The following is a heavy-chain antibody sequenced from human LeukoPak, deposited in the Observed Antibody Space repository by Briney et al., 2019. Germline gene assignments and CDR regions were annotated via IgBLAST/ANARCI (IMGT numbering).Heavy chain of an antibody. Sequence: PGGSLRLSCAASGLSLKDYEMTWVRQAPGKGLEWVSYISSSGRTIYYADSVKGRFTVSRDNSKNMLYLQMNSLRAEDTAVYYCAYYHVNEEPPTFWGQGTLVTVSS. J-gene: IGHJ4*02. D-gene: IGHD1-1*01. V-gene: IGHV3-11*04. CDR1: GLSLKDYE. CDR2: ISSSGRTI. CDR3: AYYHVNEEPPTF.